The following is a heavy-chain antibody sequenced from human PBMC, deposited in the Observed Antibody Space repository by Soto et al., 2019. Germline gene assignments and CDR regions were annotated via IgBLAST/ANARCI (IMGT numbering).Heavy chain of an antibody. Sequence: PGGSLRLSCAASGFTFSSYAMHWVRQAPGKGLEWVAVIYSGGSTYYADSVKGRFTISRDNSKNTLYLQMNSLRAEDTAVYYCASLTYSSRNGNYWGQGTLVTVSS. CDR2: IYSGGST. D-gene: IGHD6-13*01. CDR1: GFTFSSYA. CDR3: ASLTYSSRNGNY. V-gene: IGHV3-53*01. J-gene: IGHJ4*02.